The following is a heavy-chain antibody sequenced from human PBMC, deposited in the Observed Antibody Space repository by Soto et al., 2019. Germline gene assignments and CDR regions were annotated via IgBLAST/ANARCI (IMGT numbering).Heavy chain of an antibody. V-gene: IGHV1-46*01. CDR3: ARASSGATYAHFDY. CDR2: INPGGGST. D-gene: IGHD6-19*01. Sequence: AASVKVSCKASGYTFTNYYIHWVRQAPGQGLEWMGIINPGGGSTSYAQKFQGRVTMTRDTSTRKAYIELSSLRSEDTAVYYCARASSGATYAHFDYWGQGTLVTVS. CDR1: GYTFTNYY. J-gene: IGHJ4*02.